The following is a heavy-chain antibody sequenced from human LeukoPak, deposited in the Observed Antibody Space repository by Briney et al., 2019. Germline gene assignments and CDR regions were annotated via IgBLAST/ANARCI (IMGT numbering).Heavy chain of an antibody. Sequence: SETLSLTCAVYGGSFSGYYWSWIRQPPGKGLEWIGEINHSGSTNYNPSLKSRVTISVDTSKNQFSLKLSSVTAADTAVYYCARSGAGDYYFDCWGQGTLVTVSS. J-gene: IGHJ4*02. CDR3: ARSGAGDYYFDC. CDR1: GGSFSGYY. D-gene: IGHD2-21*02. V-gene: IGHV4-34*01. CDR2: INHSGST.